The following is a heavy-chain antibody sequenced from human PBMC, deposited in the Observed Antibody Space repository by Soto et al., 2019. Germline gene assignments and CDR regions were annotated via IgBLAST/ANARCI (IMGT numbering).Heavy chain of an antibody. J-gene: IGHJ4*02. D-gene: IGHD1-26*01. V-gene: IGHV3-33*01. CDR3: ARDTGVGTHNDY. CDR1: GFTFSSYG. Sequence: QVQLVESGGGVVQPGRSLRLSCAASGFTFSSYGMHWVRQAPGKGLEWVAVIWYDGSNKYYADSVKGRFTISRDNSKNTLYLQMNSLRAEDTAVYYCARDTGVGTHNDYWGQGTLVTVSS. CDR2: IWYDGSNK.